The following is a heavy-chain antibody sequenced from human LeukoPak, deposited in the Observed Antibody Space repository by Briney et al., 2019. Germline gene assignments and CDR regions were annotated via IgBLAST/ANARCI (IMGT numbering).Heavy chain of an antibody. J-gene: IGHJ4*02. Sequence: PGGSLRLSCVASGFTFSSHGMNWVRQAPGKGLEWIAYIFYTGITNYNPSLKSRVTISVDTSKTQFSLRLTSVTPADTAVYYCARLGPGGHGEFDYWGQGSLVTVSS. CDR3: ARLGPGGHGEFDY. CDR1: GFTFSSHG. V-gene: IGHV4-59*11. D-gene: IGHD3-10*01. CDR2: IFYTGIT.